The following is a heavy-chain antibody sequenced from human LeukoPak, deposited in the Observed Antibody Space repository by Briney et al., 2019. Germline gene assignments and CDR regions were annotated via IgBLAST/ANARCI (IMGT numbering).Heavy chain of an antibody. J-gene: IGHJ1*01. CDR2: IYYSGTT. V-gene: IGHV4-59*01. Sequence: ETLSLTCTVSGGSISSYYWSWIRQPPGKGLEWIGYIYYSGTTNYNPSLKSRVTISVDTSKNQFSLKLSSVTAADTAVYYCAREDYCSGGSCYSGYFQHWGQRTLVTVSS. CDR1: GGSISSYY. CDR3: AREDYCSGGSCYSGYFQH. D-gene: IGHD2-15*01.